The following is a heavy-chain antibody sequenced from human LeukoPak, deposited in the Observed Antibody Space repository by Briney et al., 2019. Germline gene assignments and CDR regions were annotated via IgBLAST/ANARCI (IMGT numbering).Heavy chain of an antibody. CDR3: ARQHAPSSGYDY. D-gene: IGHD5-12*01. CDR1: GFTFSTYA. J-gene: IGHJ4*02. CDR2: ISSNGGST. V-gene: IGHV3-64*01. Sequence: GRSLRLSCAASGFTFSTYAMHWVRQAPGKGLEYVSVISSNGGSTYYANSVKGRFTISRDNSKNTLYLQMGSLRAEDMAVYYCARQHAPSSGYDYWGQGTLVTVSS.